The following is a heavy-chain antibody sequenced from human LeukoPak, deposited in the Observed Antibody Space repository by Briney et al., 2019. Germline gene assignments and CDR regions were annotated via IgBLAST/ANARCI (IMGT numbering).Heavy chain of an antibody. CDR3: ARHSYDSSDFHYMDV. J-gene: IGHJ6*03. CDR1: GYSFTSYW. V-gene: IGHV5-51*01. Sequence: GESLKISCKGSGYSFTSYWIGWVRQMPGKGLEWMGIIYPDDSDTRYSPSFQGQVTISADKSISTAYLQWSTLRASDTAIYYCARHSYDSSDFHYMDVWGKGTTVTVSS. CDR2: IYPDDSDT. D-gene: IGHD3-22*01.